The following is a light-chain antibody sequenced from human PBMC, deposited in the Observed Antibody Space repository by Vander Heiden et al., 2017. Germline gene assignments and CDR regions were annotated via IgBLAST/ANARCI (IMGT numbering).Light chain of an antibody. V-gene: IGKV3-11*01. CDR2: DAS. J-gene: IGKJ5*01. CDR1: QSVSSY. Sequence: EIVLTPPPATLSLSPGERATLSCRASQSVSSYLAWYQQKPGQAPRLLIYDASNSATGIPARFSGSGSGTDFTLTISSLEPEDFAVYYCQQRSNWPPSTFGQGTRLEIK. CDR3: QQRSNWPPST.